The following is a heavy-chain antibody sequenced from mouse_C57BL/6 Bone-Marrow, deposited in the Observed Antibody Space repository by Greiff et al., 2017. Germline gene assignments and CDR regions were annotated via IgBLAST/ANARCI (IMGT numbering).Heavy chain of an antibody. CDR1: GYAFSSSW. D-gene: IGHD4-1*01. V-gene: IGHV1-82*01. Sequence: VQLQQSGPELVKPGASVKISCKASGYAFSSSWMNWVKQRPGKGLEWIGRIYPGDGDTNYNGKFKGKATLTADKSSSTADRQLSSLTSEDSAVYFCANWEWGTFDYWGQGTTLTVSS. J-gene: IGHJ2*01. CDR2: IYPGDGDT. CDR3: ANWEWGTFDY.